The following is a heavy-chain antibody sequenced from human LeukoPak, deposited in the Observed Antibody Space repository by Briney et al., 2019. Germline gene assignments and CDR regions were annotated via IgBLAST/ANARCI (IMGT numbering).Heavy chain of an antibody. CDR3: AGGSTAAGDY. J-gene: IGHJ4*02. CDR1: GGSISSYY. Sequence: SETLSLTCTVSGGSISSYYWSWIRQPPGKGLEWIGYIYYSGGTNYNPSLKSRVTISVDTSKNQFSLKLSSVTAADTAVYYCAGGSTAAGDYWGQGTLVTVSS. V-gene: IGHV4-59*08. CDR2: IYYSGGT. D-gene: IGHD6-13*01.